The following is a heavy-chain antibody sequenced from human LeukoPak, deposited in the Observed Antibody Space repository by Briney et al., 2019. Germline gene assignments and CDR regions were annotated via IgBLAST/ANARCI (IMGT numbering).Heavy chain of an antibody. CDR3: AYIVLGYCSAGSCFDY. Sequence: GGSLRLSCAASGFTFSDYAMSWVRQAPGKGLEWVSTIGGGGDTTYYADSVKGRFTISRDNSKNTLYLQMNSLRAGDTAVYYCAYIVLGYCSAGSCFDYWGQGTLVTVSS. CDR2: IGGGGDTT. J-gene: IGHJ4*02. V-gene: IGHV3-23*01. D-gene: IGHD2-15*01. CDR1: GFTFSDYA.